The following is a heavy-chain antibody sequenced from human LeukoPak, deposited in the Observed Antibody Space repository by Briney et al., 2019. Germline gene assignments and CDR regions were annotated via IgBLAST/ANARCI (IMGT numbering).Heavy chain of an antibody. D-gene: IGHD3-9*01. J-gene: IGHJ4*02. CDR1: GYTFTGYY. Sequence: ASVKVSCKACGYTFTGYYMHSVRQAPGQGLEWMGWINPNSGGTNYAQKFQGRVTMTRDTSISTAYMELSRLRSDGTAVYYCARDLTRIQLDYWGQGTLVTVSS. CDR3: ARDLTRIQLDY. CDR2: INPNSGGT. V-gene: IGHV1-2*02.